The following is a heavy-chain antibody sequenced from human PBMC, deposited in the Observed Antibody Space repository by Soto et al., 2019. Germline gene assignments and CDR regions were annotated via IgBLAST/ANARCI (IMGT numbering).Heavy chain of an antibody. J-gene: IGHJ4*02. CDR1: GDSVSSNSAA. CDR2: TYYGSKWYN. CDR3: ARGNSDYGYLFDY. V-gene: IGHV6-1*01. D-gene: IGHD5-12*01. Sequence: QVQLKQSGPGLVKPSQTLSLTCVISGDSVSSNSAAWNWIRQSPSRGLEWLGRTYYGSKWYNDYGISVKSRITINPDTSKNQFSLQLNSVTPEDTTVYYCARGNSDYGYLFDYWGQGTLVTVSS.